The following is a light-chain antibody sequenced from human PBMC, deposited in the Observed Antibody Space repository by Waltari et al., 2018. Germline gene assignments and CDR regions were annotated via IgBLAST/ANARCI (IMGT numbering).Light chain of an antibody. CDR1: SGHSSNV. V-gene: IGLV4-69*01. CDR2: VNSDGSH. CDR3: QTGGHGTWV. J-gene: IGLJ3*02. Sequence: QSPSASASLGASVKLTCTLSSGHSSNVIAWLQQQPEKGPRYLMKVNSDGSHSKGDKIPDRFSGSSSGAEHFLTISSLQSEDEADYYCQTGGHGTWVFGGGTKLTVL.